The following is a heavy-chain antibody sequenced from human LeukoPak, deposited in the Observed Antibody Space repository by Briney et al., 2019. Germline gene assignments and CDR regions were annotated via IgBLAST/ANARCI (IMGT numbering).Heavy chain of an antibody. CDR2: ISGSGGST. CDR1: GFTFSSYA. J-gene: IGHJ4*02. Sequence: GGSLRLSCAASGFTFSSYAMSLVRQAPGKGLEWVSAISGSGGSTYYADSVKGRFTISRDNSKNTLYLQMNSLRAEDTAVYYCAKDPSPYSSSWNHFDYWGQGTLVTVSS. D-gene: IGHD6-13*01. CDR3: AKDPSPYSSSWNHFDY. V-gene: IGHV3-23*01.